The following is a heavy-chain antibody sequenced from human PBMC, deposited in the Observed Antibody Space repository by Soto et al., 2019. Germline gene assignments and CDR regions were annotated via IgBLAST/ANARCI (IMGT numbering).Heavy chain of an antibody. CDR1: GFTFSSYS. CDR2: ISSSSSTI. V-gene: IGHV3-48*02. J-gene: IGHJ6*02. D-gene: IGHD6-13*01. Sequence: GGSLRLSCAASGFTFSSYSMNWVRQAPGKGLEWVSYISSSSSTIYYADSVKGRFTISRDNAKNSLYLQMNSLRDEDTAVYYCARDIAAAGTDRDYGDKSYYYYYGMDVWGQGTTVTVSS. CDR3: ARDIAAAGTDRDYGDKSYYYYYGMDV.